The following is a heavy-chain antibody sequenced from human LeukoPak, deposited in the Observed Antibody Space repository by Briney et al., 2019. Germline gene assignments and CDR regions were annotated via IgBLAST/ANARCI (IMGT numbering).Heavy chain of an antibody. D-gene: IGHD1-26*01. J-gene: IGHJ4*02. CDR2: IYTSGST. CDR1: GGSISSGSYY. V-gene: IGHV4-61*02. CDR3: ARAWELLPNFDY. Sequence: ASETLSLTCTVSGGSISSGSYYWSWIRQPAGKGLEWIGRIYTSGSTNYNPSLKSRVTISVDMSKNQFSLKLSSVTAADTAVYYCARAWELLPNFDYWGQGTLVTVSS.